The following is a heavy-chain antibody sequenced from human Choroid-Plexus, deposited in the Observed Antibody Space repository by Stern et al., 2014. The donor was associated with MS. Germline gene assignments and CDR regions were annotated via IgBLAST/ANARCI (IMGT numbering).Heavy chain of an antibody. Sequence: QMQLVQSGGGVVQPGRPLRLSCVASGFTFGSCAMHWVRQAPGQGLAWVAGVSYDGSNKYYADSVKGRFTISRDNSQNTLYMQMSSLRPEDTAVYYCAKDRQYLTYFFDHWGQGSLVTVSS. J-gene: IGHJ5*02. V-gene: IGHV3-30*18. D-gene: IGHD2/OR15-2a*01. CDR3: AKDRQYLTYFFDH. CDR1: GFTFGSCA. CDR2: VSYDGSNK.